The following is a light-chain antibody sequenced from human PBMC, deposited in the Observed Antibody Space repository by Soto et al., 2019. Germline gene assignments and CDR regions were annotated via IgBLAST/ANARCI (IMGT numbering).Light chain of an antibody. CDR1: QSLLQSNGYNY. CDR3: MQALQTPLT. CDR2: LGS. Sequence: DIVMTQSPLSLAVTPGEPASISCRSSQSLLQSNGYNYLDWYLQKPGPSPQVLIYLGSNRASGVPDRFSGSGSGTDFTLKISRVEAEDVGVYYCMQALQTPLTFDGGTKVDIK. J-gene: IGKJ4*01. V-gene: IGKV2-28*01.